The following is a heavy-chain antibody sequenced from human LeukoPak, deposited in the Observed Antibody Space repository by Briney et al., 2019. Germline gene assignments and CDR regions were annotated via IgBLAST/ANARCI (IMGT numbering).Heavy chain of an antibody. CDR1: GFTFTNYL. Sequence: ASVKVSCKSFGFTFTNYLLHWVRQAPGQGLEWVGRIAPSVDTTNYAQKFRGRVTMTRDTSTSTVYMELSSLRSDDTAIYYCVREESGGYLDYWGQGTLVTVSS. V-gene: IGHV1-46*01. CDR2: IAPSVDTT. D-gene: IGHD3-22*01. CDR3: VREESGGYLDY. J-gene: IGHJ4*02.